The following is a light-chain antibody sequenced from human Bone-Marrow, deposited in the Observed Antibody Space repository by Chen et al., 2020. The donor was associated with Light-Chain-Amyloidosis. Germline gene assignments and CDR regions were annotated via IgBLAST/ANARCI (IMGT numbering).Light chain of an antibody. Sequence: QSALTQPASVSGSPGQSITISCTGTSRDVGGYNLVSWYQPHPGKAPKLMIYEVSKRPSGVSNRCSGSKSGNTASLTISGLQAEDEADYYCCSYAGSSTVVFGGGTKLTVL. J-gene: IGLJ2*01. V-gene: IGLV2-23*02. CDR1: SRDVGGYNL. CDR2: EVS. CDR3: CSYAGSSTVV.